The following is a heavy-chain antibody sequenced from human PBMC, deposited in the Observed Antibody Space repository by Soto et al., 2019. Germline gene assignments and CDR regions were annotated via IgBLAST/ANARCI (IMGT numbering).Heavy chain of an antibody. Sequence: GASVKVSCKASGYTFTSYVISWVLQAPGQGLEWMGWISAYNGNTNYAQKLQGRVTMTTDTSTSTAYMELRSLRSDDTAVYYCARVERIVVVPAAIVSGDYYYYYGVDVWGQGTTVTVSS. CDR2: ISAYNGNT. D-gene: IGHD2-2*02. J-gene: IGHJ6*02. CDR3: ARVERIVVVPAAIVSGDYYYYYGVDV. V-gene: IGHV1-18*04. CDR1: GYTFTSYV.